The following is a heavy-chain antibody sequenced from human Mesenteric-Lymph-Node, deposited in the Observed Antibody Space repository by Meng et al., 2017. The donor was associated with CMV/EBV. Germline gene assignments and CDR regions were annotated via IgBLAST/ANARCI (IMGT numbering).Heavy chain of an antibody. V-gene: IGHV3-21*01. D-gene: IGHD3-16*01. CDR2: ISTSSSYT. J-gene: IGHJ4*02. CDR3: AGDRWGPEY. Sequence: GESLKISCAASGFTFSSYGMHWVRQAPGKGLEWVSSISTSSSYTYYADSVKGRFTISRDEAKDSLYLQMNSLRDEDTAVYYCAGDRWGPEYWGQGTLVTVSS. CDR1: GFTFSSYG.